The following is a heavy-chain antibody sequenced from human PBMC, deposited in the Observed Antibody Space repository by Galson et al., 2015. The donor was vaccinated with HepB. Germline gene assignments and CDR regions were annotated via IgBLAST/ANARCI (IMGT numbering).Heavy chain of an antibody. CDR1: GYTFTGYY. D-gene: IGHD3-22*01. J-gene: IGHJ3*02. Sequence: SVKVSCKASGYTFTGYYMHWVRQAPGQGLEWMGWINPNSGGTNYAQKFQGRVTMTRDTSISTAYMELSRLRSDDTAVYYCASWRLLGDSSGYLVRAFDIWGQGTMVTVSS. CDR2: INPNSGGT. V-gene: IGHV1-2*02. CDR3: ASWRLLGDSSGYLVRAFDI.